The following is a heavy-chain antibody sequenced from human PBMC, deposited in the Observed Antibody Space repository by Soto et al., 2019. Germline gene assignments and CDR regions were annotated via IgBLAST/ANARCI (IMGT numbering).Heavy chain of an antibody. CDR1: GGSISSYY. Sequence: PSETLSLAGSVGGGSISSYYWSWIRQPPGKGLEWIGYIYYSGSTNXNPSLKSRVTISVDTSKNQFSLKLSSVTAADTAVYYRAREGRTGAADYWGQGTLVTVSS. J-gene: IGHJ4*02. V-gene: IGHV4-59*01. CDR2: IYYSGST. D-gene: IGHD3-10*01. CDR3: AREGRTGAADY.